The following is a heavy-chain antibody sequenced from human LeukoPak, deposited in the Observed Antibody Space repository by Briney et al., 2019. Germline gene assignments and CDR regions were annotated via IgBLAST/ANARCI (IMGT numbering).Heavy chain of an antibody. CDR3: VCYGRLGAYYFDY. CDR1: GGSISGSNW. V-gene: IGHV4-4*02. CDR2: IYHSGST. J-gene: IGHJ4*02. Sequence: SGTLSLTCAVSGGSISGSNWWSWVRQPPGKGLEWIGEIYHSGSTNYNPSLKSRVTISVDKSKNQFSLKLSSVTAAHTAVYYCVCYGRLGAYYFDYWGQGTLVTVSS. D-gene: IGHD5-18*01.